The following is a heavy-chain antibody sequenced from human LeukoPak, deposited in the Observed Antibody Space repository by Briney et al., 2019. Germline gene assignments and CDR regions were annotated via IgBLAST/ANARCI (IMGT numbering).Heavy chain of an antibody. V-gene: IGHV4-34*01. CDR3: ARVLKEGYSSSWYPKGYYYCYYMDV. D-gene: IGHD6-13*01. CDR1: GGSFSGFY. J-gene: IGHJ6*03. CDR2: IKHSGST. Sequence: SETLSLTCAVYGGSFSGFYWSWIRQPPGKGLEWIGEIKHSGSTNYNPSLKSRVTISVDTSKNHFSLKLSSVTAADTAVYYCARVLKEGYSSSWYPKGYYYCYYMDVWGKGTTVTVSS.